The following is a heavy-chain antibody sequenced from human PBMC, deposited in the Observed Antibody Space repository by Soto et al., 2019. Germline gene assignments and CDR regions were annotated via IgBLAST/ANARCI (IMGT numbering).Heavy chain of an antibody. D-gene: IGHD2-15*01. V-gene: IGHV1-69*13. Sequence: SVKVSCKASGGTFSSYAISWVRQAPGQGLEWIGGIIPIFGTANYAQKFQGRVTITADESTSTAYMELSSLRSEDTAVYYCTCFDCSSRSCYYYCYYGMDVWGQGTTVTVSS. CDR3: TCFDCSSRSCYYYCYYGMDV. CDR1: GGTFSSYA. CDR2: IIPIFGTA. J-gene: IGHJ6*02.